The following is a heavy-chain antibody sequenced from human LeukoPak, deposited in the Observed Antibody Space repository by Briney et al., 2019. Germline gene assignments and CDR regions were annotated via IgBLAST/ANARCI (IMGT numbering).Heavy chain of an antibody. D-gene: IGHD4-17*01. V-gene: IGHV1-46*01. CDR1: GYTFTSYY. J-gene: IGHJ6*02. CDR2: INPSGGST. Sequence: GASVKVSCKASGYTFTSYYMHWVRQAPGQGLEWMGIINPSGGSTSYAQKFQGRVTMTRDTSTSTVYMELSSLRSEDTAVYYCARDTTMTTKQGVGDVWGQGTTVTVSS. CDR3: ARDTTMTTKQGVGDV.